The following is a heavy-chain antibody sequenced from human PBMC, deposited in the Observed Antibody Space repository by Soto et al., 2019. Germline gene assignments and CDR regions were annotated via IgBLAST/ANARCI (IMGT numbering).Heavy chain of an antibody. CDR2: ISGSGGST. CDR1: GFTFSSYA. J-gene: IGHJ4*02. Sequence: PGGSLRLSCAASGFTFSSYATSWVRQAPGKGLEWVSAISGSGGSTYYADSVKGRFTISRDNSKNTLYLQMNSLRAEDTAVYYCAKVGMDIVATIYYFDYWGQGTLVTVSS. V-gene: IGHV3-23*01. D-gene: IGHD5-12*01. CDR3: AKVGMDIVATIYYFDY.